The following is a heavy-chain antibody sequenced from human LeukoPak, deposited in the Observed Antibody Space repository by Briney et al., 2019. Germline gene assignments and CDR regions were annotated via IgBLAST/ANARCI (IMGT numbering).Heavy chain of an antibody. D-gene: IGHD2-2*01. V-gene: IGHV1-2*04. CDR2: INPNSGGT. J-gene: IGHJ3*02. CDR1: GYTFTDYY. Sequence: ASVKVSCKASGYTFTDYYIHWVRQAPGQGLEWMGWINPNSGGTNYAQKFQGWVTMTRDTSISTAYMELSSLRSEDTAVYYCARGVGSSTPDAFDIWGQGTMVTVSS. CDR3: ARGVGSSTPDAFDI.